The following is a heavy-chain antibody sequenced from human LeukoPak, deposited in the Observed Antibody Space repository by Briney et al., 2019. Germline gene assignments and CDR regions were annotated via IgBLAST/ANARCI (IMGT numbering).Heavy chain of an antibody. Sequence: GGSLRLSCAASGFSFRDHAMNWVRQAPGQGLEWVSSLSETGETTDYADSVKSRFTISRDNSNNILHLQMNRLRADDTAVYYCAKQWLVGIWGQGTLVTVSS. J-gene: IGHJ4*02. V-gene: IGHV3-23*01. D-gene: IGHD6-19*01. CDR1: GFSFRDHA. CDR3: AKQWLVGI. CDR2: LSETGETT.